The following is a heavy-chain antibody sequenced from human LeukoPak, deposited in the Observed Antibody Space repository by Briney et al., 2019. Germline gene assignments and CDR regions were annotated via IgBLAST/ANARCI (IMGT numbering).Heavy chain of an antibody. D-gene: IGHD3-16*01. CDR3: ARDVSRQQFGVMDV. CDR1: GGTFSYFT. V-gene: IGHV1-69*16. Sequence: SVKVSCKASGGTFSYFTINWVRQAPGQGLKWMGGIIPIVGTTHYAQEFQGRVTISTDESTSTVYMELSSLRSEDTAVYYCARDVSRQQFGVMDVWGKGTTVTVSS. CDR2: IIPIVGTT. J-gene: IGHJ6*04.